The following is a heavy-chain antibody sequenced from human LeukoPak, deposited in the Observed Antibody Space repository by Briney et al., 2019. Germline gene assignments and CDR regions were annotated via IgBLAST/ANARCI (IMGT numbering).Heavy chain of an antibody. Sequence: GASVKVSCKASGYTFTGYYMHWVRQAPGQGLEWMGWINPNNGGTNYAQKFQGWVTMTRDTSISTAYMELSRLRSDDTAVYYCARDQSGLVRGVMNYWGQGTLVTVSS. D-gene: IGHD3-10*01. CDR1: GYTFTGYY. CDR2: INPNNGGT. J-gene: IGHJ4*02. CDR3: ARDQSGLVRGVMNY. V-gene: IGHV1-2*04.